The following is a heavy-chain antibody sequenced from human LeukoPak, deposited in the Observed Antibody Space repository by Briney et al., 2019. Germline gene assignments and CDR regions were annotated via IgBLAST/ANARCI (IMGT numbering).Heavy chain of an antibody. CDR2: IRYDGSKK. V-gene: IGHV3-30*02. D-gene: IGHD1-26*01. CDR3: AKEWYSGSPGDY. CDR1: GFTFSSYG. Sequence: GGSLRLSCAASGFTFSSYGMHWVRQAPGKGLEWVAFIRYDGSKKTYANSVKGRFTISRDNSENTLYLQMNSPRVEDTAVYFCAKEWYSGSPGDYWGQGTLVTVSS. J-gene: IGHJ4*02.